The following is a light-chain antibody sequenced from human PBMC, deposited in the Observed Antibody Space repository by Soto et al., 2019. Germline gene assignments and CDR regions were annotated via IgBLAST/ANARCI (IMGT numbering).Light chain of an antibody. CDR1: QGISSY. J-gene: IGKJ5*01. Sequence: DIQLTQSPSFLSASVGDRVTITCRASQGISSYLAWYQQKPGKAPKLLIYAASTLQSGVPSRFSGSGSGTEFTLTISSLQHEDFATYYCQQLNSYPLTFGQGTRLEIK. CDR2: AAS. CDR3: QQLNSYPLT. V-gene: IGKV1-9*01.